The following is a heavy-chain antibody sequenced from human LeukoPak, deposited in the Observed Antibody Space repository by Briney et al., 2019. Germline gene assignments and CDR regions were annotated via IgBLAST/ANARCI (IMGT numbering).Heavy chain of an antibody. V-gene: IGHV3-48*01. CDR3: ARDVDTPYYFDY. Sequence: PGGSLRLSCAASGFTFSSYSMNWVRQAPGKGLEWVSYISSSSTIYYADSVKGRFTISRDNAKNSLYLQMNSLRAEDTAVYYCARDVDTPYYFDYWGQGTLVTVSS. CDR2: ISSSSTI. J-gene: IGHJ4*02. CDR1: GFTFSSYS.